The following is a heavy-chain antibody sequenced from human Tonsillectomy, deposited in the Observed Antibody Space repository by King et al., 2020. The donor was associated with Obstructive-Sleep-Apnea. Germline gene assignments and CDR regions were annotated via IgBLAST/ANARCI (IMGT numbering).Heavy chain of an antibody. V-gene: IGHV3-30*04. CDR2: ISNDGSNK. Sequence: QLVQSGGGVVQPGRSLKISWAASGVTFSIYAMHWVLQAPGKGLVGVAIISNDGSNKYYAESGKGRFTLSRDNSKNTLYLQMNSLRAEDTAVFYCARGNIVGTKGEFDYWGQGTLVTVSS. J-gene: IGHJ4*02. CDR3: ARGNIVGTKGEFDY. CDR1: GVTFSIYA. D-gene: IGHD1-26*01.